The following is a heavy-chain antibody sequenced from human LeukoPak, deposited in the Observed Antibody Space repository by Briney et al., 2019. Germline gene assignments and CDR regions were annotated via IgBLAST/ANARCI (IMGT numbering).Heavy chain of an antibody. Sequence: SETLSLTCTVSGGSISSYYWSWIRQPPGKGLEWIGYIYNSGSTKYNPSLKSQVTISVDTSKNQFSLKLRSVTAADTAVYYCATGSGSYSEYFQHWGQGTLVTVSS. CDR2: IYNSGST. V-gene: IGHV4-59*01. D-gene: IGHD1-26*01. J-gene: IGHJ1*01. CDR3: ATGSGSYSEYFQH. CDR1: GGSISSYY.